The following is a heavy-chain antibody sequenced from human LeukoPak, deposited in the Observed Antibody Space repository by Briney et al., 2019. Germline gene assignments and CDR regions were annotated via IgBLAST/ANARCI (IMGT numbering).Heavy chain of an antibody. CDR1: GFTFITYA. D-gene: IGHD2-2*01. CDR3: ARAPTVLVGYCSSSSCQADY. Sequence: GGSLRLSCVASGFTFITYAMSWVRQAPGKGLEWVSSISGSGGSTYYADSVRGRFTISRNNAENSLYLQMNSLRVEDTAVYYCARAPTVLVGYCSSSSCQADYWGQGTLVTVSS. CDR2: ISGSGGST. J-gene: IGHJ4*02. V-gene: IGHV3-23*01.